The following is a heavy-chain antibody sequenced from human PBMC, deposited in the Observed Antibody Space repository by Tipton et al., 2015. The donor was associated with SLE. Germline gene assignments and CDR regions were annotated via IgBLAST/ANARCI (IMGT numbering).Heavy chain of an antibody. Sequence: GSLRLSCAASGFTFSSYAMSWFRQAPGKGLEWVSSISSSSSYIYYADSVKGRFTISRDNAKNSLYLQMNSLRAEDTAVYYCAKMYGEVDYWGQGTLVTVSS. D-gene: IGHD4-17*01. J-gene: IGHJ4*02. CDR1: GFTFSSYA. CDR3: AKMYGEVDY. CDR2: ISSSSSYI. V-gene: IGHV3-21*01.